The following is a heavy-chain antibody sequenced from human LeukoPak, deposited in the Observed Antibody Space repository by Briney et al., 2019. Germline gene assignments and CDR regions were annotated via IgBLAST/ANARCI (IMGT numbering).Heavy chain of an antibody. CDR3: AKTPHSGGWYYFDY. J-gene: IGHJ4*02. D-gene: IGHD6-19*01. Sequence: GGSLRLSCAASGFTFSNYAMSWVRQAPGKGLEWVSAISGSGGSTYYADSVKGRFTISRDNSKNTLYLQMNSLRAEDTAVYYCAKTPHSGGWYYFDYWGQGTLVTVSS. V-gene: IGHV3-23*01. CDR2: ISGSGGST. CDR1: GFTFSNYA.